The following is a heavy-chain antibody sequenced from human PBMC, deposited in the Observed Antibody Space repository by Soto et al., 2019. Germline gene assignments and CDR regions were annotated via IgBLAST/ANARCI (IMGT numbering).Heavy chain of an antibody. J-gene: IGHJ4*02. CDR2: SRNKVNSYAT. CDR1: VFTFSDYY. V-gene: IGHV3-72*01. D-gene: IGHD3-16*01. CDR3: ARDTGGSYDY. Sequence: EVQLVESGGGLVQPGGSLRLSCAASVFTFSDYYMDWVRQVPGKGLEWIGRSRNKVNSYATEYVASVKDRFSISRDDSKDSMYLQMNSLKTEDTAVYYCARDTGGSYDYWGQGALVIVSS.